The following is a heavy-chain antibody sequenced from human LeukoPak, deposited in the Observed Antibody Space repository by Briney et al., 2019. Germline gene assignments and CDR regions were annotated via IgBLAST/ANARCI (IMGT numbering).Heavy chain of an antibody. V-gene: IGHV4-4*09. Sequence: SETLSLTCGVSGGSFSTFYWSWIRQPPGKGLECIAYIYTRGSTNYNPSLKSRATISVDTSKNQFSLKLSSVTAADTAVYYCARHHRGYYTYDSFDIWGQGTMVTVSA. CDR3: ARHHRGYYTYDSFDI. J-gene: IGHJ3*02. D-gene: IGHD3-3*01. CDR1: GGSFSTFY. CDR2: IYTRGST.